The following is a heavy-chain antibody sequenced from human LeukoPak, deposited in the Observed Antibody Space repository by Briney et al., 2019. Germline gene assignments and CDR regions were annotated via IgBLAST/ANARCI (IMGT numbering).Heavy chain of an antibody. CDR3: ARDDSGSYLFDY. CDR2: IYSGGST. Sequence: PGGSLRLSCAASGFTVSSNYMSWVRQAPGKGLEWVSVIYSGGSTYYADSVKGRFTISRDNSKNTLYLQMNSLRAEDTAVYYCARDDSGSYLFDYWGQGTLVTVSS. V-gene: IGHV3-53*01. CDR1: GFTVSSNY. J-gene: IGHJ4*02. D-gene: IGHD1-26*01.